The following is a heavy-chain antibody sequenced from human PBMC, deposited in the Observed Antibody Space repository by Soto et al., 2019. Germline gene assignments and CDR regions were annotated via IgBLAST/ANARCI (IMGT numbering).Heavy chain of an antibody. D-gene: IGHD2-15*01. CDR2: ILPIFGAA. Sequence: QVQLVQSGAEVKKPGSSVKVSCKASGGTFSSYAINWVRQAPGQGLEWMGGILPIFGAADYAQKFQGRVTITADESTSTAYMELSSLRSEYTSVYYCARDYVVGTGRDGFLFFDYWGQGTLVTVSS. CDR1: GGTFSSYA. J-gene: IGHJ4*02. CDR3: ARDYVVGTGRDGFLFFDY. V-gene: IGHV1-69*01.